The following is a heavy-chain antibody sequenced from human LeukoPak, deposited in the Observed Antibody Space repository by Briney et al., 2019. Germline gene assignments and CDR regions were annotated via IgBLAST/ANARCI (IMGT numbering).Heavy chain of an antibody. CDR3: AKGLNWFDP. J-gene: IGHJ5*02. V-gene: IGHV3-23*01. D-gene: IGHD2-8*01. CDR2: LSGSGSSV. CDR1: GFTFSNNG. Sequence: QSGGSLRLSCVVSGFTFSNNGMSWVRQAPGKGLEWVSGLSGSGSSVYYADSVRGRLTISRGNSRNTLYLQLDSLRADDTAVYYCAKGLNWFDPWGQGTPVIVSS.